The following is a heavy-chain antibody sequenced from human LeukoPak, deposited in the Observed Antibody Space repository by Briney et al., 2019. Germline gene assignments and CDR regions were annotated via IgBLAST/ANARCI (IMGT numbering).Heavy chain of an antibody. CDR3: ARPLDSSNNYFDY. D-gene: IGHD6-13*01. CDR1: GFTFGRNA. CDR2: ISSSSNYM. J-gene: IGHJ4*02. Sequence: PGGYLRLSCAASGFTFGRNAMNWVRQAPGKGLEWVSFISSSSNYMSYADSVKGRFTISRDNAKNSLYLQMNSLRAEDTAVYYCARPLDSSNNYFDYWGQGTLVTVSA. V-gene: IGHV3-21*01.